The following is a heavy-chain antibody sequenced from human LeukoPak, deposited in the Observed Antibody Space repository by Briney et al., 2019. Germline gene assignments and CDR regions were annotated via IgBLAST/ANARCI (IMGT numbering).Heavy chain of an antibody. D-gene: IGHD3-22*01. Sequence: SVKVSCKASGYTFTSYYMHWVRQAPGQGLEWMGGIIPIFGTANYAQKFQGRVTITTDESTSTAYMELSSLRSEDTAVYYCARSNNDSSGYYFWGQGTLVTVSS. CDR2: IIPIFGTA. J-gene: IGHJ4*02. CDR3: ARSNNDSSGYYF. V-gene: IGHV1-69*05. CDR1: GYTFTSYY.